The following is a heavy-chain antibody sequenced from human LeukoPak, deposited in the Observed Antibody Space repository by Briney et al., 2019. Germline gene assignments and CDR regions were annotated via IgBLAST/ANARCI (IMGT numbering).Heavy chain of an antibody. V-gene: IGHV3-48*04. CDR3: ARTTSDFDYVWGSYRPYYFDY. Sequence: GGSLRLSCAASGFTFSSYTMNWVRQAPGKGLEWVSYIDLSGSTLYYVDSVKGRFTISRDNAKNSLFLQMNSLRAEDTAVYYCARTTSDFDYVWGSYRPYYFDYWGQGTLVTVSS. J-gene: IGHJ4*02. CDR2: IDLSGSTL. CDR1: GFTFSSYT. D-gene: IGHD3-16*02.